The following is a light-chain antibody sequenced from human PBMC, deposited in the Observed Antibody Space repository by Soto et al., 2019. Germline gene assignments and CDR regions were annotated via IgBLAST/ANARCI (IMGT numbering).Light chain of an antibody. CDR3: CSYAGSYSWI. J-gene: IGLJ2*01. CDR2: DVT. CDR1: SSDVGGYNS. Sequence: QSALTQPPSVSGSPGQSVTISCTGTSSDVGGYNSVSWYQQPPGTAPKLIIYDVTKRPSGVPDRFSGSKSGNTASLTISGLQAEDEADYYCCSYAGSYSWIFGGGTKVTVL. V-gene: IGLV2-11*01.